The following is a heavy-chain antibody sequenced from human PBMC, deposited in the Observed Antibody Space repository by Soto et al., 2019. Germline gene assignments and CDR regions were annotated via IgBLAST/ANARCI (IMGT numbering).Heavy chain of an antibody. J-gene: IGHJ6*02. Sequence: SETLSLTCTVSGGSISSGDYYWSWIRQPPGKGLEWIGYIYYSGSTYYNPSLKSRVTISVDTSKNQFSLKLSSVTAADTAVYYCARAPQDRIQLWLMVSGGMDVWGQGTTVTVSS. CDR1: GGSISSGDYY. V-gene: IGHV4-30-4*01. D-gene: IGHD5-18*01. CDR3: ARAPQDRIQLWLMVSGGMDV. CDR2: IYYSGST.